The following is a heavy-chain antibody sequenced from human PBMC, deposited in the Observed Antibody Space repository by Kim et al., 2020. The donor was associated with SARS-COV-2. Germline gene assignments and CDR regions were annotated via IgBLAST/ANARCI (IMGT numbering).Heavy chain of an antibody. CDR2: IYYSGST. CDR3: ARDLGGYGGNYFDY. CDR1: GGSISSSSYY. V-gene: IGHV4-39*07. D-gene: IGHD5-12*01. Sequence: SETLSLTCTVSGGSISSSSYYWGWIRQPPGKGLEWIGSIYYSGSTYYNPSLKSRVTISVDTSKNQFSLKLSSVTAADTAVYYCARDLGGYGGNYFDYWGQGTLVTVSS. J-gene: IGHJ4*02.